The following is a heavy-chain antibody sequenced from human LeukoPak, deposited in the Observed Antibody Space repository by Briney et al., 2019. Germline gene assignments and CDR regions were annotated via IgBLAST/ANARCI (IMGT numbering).Heavy chain of an antibody. D-gene: IGHD6-6*01. Sequence: SETLSLTCTVSGGSISSYYWSWIRQPPGKGLEWIGYIYYSGSTNYNPSLKSRVTISVDTSKNQFSLKLSSVTAADTAVYYCARGLSSSSGFGYWGLGTLVTVSS. CDR1: GGSISSYY. CDR2: IYYSGST. CDR3: ARGLSSSSGFGY. V-gene: IGHV4-59*01. J-gene: IGHJ4*02.